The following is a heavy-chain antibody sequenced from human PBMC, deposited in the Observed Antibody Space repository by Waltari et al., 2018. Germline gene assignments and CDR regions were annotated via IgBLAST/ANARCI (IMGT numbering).Heavy chain of an antibody. CDR3: ARRKVGATGFDY. CDR1: GGSISSHY. D-gene: IGHD1-26*01. CDR2: IYYSGST. J-gene: IGHJ4*02. Sequence: QVQLQESGPGLVKPSETLSLTRTVSGGSISSHYWSWIRQPPGKGLEWIGYIYYSGSTNYNPSLKSRVTISVDTSKNQFSLKLSSVTAADTAVYYCARRKVGATGFDYWGQGTLVTVSS. V-gene: IGHV4-59*11.